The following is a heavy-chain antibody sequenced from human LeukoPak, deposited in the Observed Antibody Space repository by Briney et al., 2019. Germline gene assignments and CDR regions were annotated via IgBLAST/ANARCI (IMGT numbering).Heavy chain of an antibody. Sequence: GGSLRLSCAASGFIFSSYSMNWVSQAPGKGLEWVSYISSSSSTIYYADAVKGRFTISRDNAKSSLNLQMNSLRAEDTAVYYCARDLAGHYYGSGSSFDYWGQGTLVTVSS. CDR1: GFIFSSYS. D-gene: IGHD3-10*01. CDR3: ARDLAGHYYGSGSSFDY. CDR2: ISSSSSTI. J-gene: IGHJ4*02. V-gene: IGHV3-48*01.